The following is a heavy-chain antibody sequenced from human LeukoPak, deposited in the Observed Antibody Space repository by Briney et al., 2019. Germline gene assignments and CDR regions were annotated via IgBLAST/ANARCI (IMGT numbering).Heavy chain of an antibody. CDR3: ARGQGATVPQVGKNWFDP. V-gene: IGHV4-38-2*02. CDR1: GYSISSGHY. Sequence: SETLSLTCTVSGYSISSGHYWGWIRQPPGQGLEWIGSLYHNGNTYYNPSLRSRVILSVDTSKNQFSLKLISVTAADTAVYYCARGQGATVPQVGKNWFDPWGQGTRVIVSS. J-gene: IGHJ5*02. D-gene: IGHD1-26*01. CDR2: LYHNGNT.